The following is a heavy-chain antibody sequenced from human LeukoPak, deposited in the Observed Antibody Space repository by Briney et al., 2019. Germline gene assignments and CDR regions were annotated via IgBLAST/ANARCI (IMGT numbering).Heavy chain of an antibody. CDR2: ISSSGSTI. V-gene: IGHV3-48*03. CDR1: GFSFSSYE. D-gene: IGHD6-19*01. J-gene: IGHJ4*02. Sequence: GGSLRLSCAASGFSFSSYEMNWVRQAPGKGLEWVSYISSSGSTIYYADSVKGRFTISRDNAKNSLYLQMNSLRAEDTAVYYCASSSGNFDYWGQGTLVTVSP. CDR3: ASSSGNFDY.